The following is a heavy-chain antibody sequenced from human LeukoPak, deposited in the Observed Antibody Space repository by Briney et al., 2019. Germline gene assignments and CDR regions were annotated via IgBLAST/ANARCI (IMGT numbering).Heavy chain of an antibody. Sequence: ASVNVSCKASGYTFTSYYMHWVRQAPGQGLEWMGIINPSGGCTSYAQKFQGRVTMTRDTSTSTVYMELSSLRSEDTAVYYCASPSADYYDSSGYYRGYMDVWGKGTTVTVSS. D-gene: IGHD3-22*01. CDR2: INPSGGCT. J-gene: IGHJ6*03. CDR3: ASPSADYYDSSGYYRGYMDV. CDR1: GYTFTSYY. V-gene: IGHV1-46*01.